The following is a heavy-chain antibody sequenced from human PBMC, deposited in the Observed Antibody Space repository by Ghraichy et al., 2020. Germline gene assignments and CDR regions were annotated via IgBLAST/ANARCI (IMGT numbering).Heavy chain of an antibody. Sequence: SETLSLTCAVSGGSVSGGEWWSWVRQPPEKGLEWIAEIHHSGNSNYNPSLKSRVTLSLDKSKSQFSLNLNSVTAADTAVYYCARSSGLYYFDFWGQGTLVTVSS. CDR1: GGSVSGGEW. CDR2: IHHSGNS. D-gene: IGHD6-19*01. CDR3: ARSSGLYYFDF. J-gene: IGHJ4*02. V-gene: IGHV4-4*02.